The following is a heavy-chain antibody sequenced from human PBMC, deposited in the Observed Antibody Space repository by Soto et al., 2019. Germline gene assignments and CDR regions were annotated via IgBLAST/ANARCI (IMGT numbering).Heavy chain of an antibody. D-gene: IGHD2-15*01. Sequence: QVQLVESGGGVVQPGRSLRLSCAASGFTFRNYAMHWVRQAPGKWLECVAVISYDGSNKFYRDYVKGRFTISRDNSKNTLYLQINSLRYEDTAVYYCARGDREDIAVVVGVRPGEYGVDVWGQGTTVTVSS. J-gene: IGHJ6*02. CDR3: ARGDREDIAVVVGVRPGEYGVDV. CDR2: ISYDGSNK. CDR1: GFTFRNYA. V-gene: IGHV3-30-3*01.